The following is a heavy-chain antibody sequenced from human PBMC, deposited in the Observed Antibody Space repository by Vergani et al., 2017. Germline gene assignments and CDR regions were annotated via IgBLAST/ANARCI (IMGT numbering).Heavy chain of an antibody. V-gene: IGHV4-4*08. J-gene: IGHJ2*01. CDR2: VFRNGNV. Sequence: QVQLLESGPGLVRPSETLSLKCSVSGASIDSFYWSWIRQSPGKGLEWIGYVFRNGNVNYNPSFNFRVAIDTSNNELSLRVTSVTAADTAVYYCARDFGGEWYFDLWGRGATVTVSS. D-gene: IGHD4-23*01. CDR1: GASIDSFY. CDR3: ARDFGGEWYFDL.